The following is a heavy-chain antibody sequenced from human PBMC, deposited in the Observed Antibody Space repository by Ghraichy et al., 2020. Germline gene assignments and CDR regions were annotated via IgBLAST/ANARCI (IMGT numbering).Heavy chain of an antibody. Sequence: GGSLRLSCAASGFTFDNYAMSWVRQAPGKGLEWVSAISGSADRTYYADSLKGRFTISRDNSKNTLYLQMNSLRVEDTAVYYCAKVLNTVRSAMPAFDYWGQPTLSTDSS. CDR1: GFTFDNYA. J-gene: IGHJ4*02. V-gene: IGHV3-23*01. D-gene: IGHD2/OR15-2a*01. CDR2: ISGSADRT. CDR3: AKVLNTVRSAMPAFDY.